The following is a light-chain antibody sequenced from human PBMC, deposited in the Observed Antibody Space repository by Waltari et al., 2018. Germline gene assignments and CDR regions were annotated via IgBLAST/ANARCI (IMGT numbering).Light chain of an antibody. V-gene: IGLV2-14*01. J-gene: IGLJ2*01. CDR1: SSYVFGYHY. CDR3: SSYTSSSSHVV. Sequence: QSALTQPASVSGSPGQSITISCTGTSSYVFGYHYVSCYHQHPGKAPNLMIYDVSKRPSGVSNRVSGSKSGNTDSLTISGLQAEDEADYYCSSYTSSSSHVVFGGGTKLTVL. CDR2: DVS.